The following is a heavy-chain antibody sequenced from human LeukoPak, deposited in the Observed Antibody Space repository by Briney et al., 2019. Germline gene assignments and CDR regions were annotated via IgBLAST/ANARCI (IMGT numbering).Heavy chain of an antibody. CDR2: INPNSGGT. V-gene: IGHV1-2*02. D-gene: IGHD3-9*01. CDR3: ARGTRYFDWSIPYNWFDP. Sequence: GASVKVSCKASGYTFTGYYMHWVRQAPGQGLEWMGWINPNSGGTNYAQKFQGRVTMTRDTSISTAYMELSRLRSDDTAVYYCARGTRYFDWSIPYNWFDPWGQGTLVTVSS. J-gene: IGHJ5*02. CDR1: GYTFTGYY.